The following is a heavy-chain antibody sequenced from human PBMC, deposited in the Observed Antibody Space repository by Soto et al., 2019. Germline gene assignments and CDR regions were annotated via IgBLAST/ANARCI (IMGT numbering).Heavy chain of an antibody. V-gene: IGHV3-30*18. D-gene: IGHD2-8*01. J-gene: IGHJ5*02. Sequence: QVQLVESGGGVVQPGRSLRLSCAASGFTFSSYGMHWVRQAPGKGLEWVAVISYDGSNKYYADSVKGRFTISRDNSKNTLYLQMNSLRAEDTAVYYCAKDPSLGNGGYNWFDPWGQGTLVTVSS. CDR2: ISYDGSNK. CDR3: AKDPSLGNGGYNWFDP. CDR1: GFTFSSYG.